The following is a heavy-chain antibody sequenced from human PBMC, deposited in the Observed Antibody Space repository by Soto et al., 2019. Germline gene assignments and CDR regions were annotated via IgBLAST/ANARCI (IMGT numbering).Heavy chain of an antibody. V-gene: IGHV3-30-3*01. CDR3: ARVGGYGYPPGVSPYYGMDV. CDR2: ISYDGSNK. CDR1: GFTFSSYA. D-gene: IGHD5-18*01. Sequence: GGSLRLSCAASGFTFSSYAMHWVRQAPGRGLEWVAVISYDGSNKYYADSVKGRFTISRDNSKNTLYLQMNSLRAEDTAVYCCARVGGYGYPPGVSPYYGMDVWGQGTTVTVSS. J-gene: IGHJ6*02.